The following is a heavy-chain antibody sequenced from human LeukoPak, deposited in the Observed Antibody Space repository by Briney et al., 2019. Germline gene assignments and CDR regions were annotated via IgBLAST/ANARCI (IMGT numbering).Heavy chain of an antibody. J-gene: IGHJ6*02. CDR2: ISWNSGSI. V-gene: IGHV3-9*01. Sequence: GRSLRLSCAASGFTFDDYAMHWVRQAPGKGLEWVSGISWNSGSIGYADSVKGRFTISRDNAKNSLYLQMNSLRAEDTALYYCAKDMLVSAFGNPPEDYYYYGMDVWGQGTTVTVSS. CDR1: GFTFDDYA. CDR3: AKDMLVSAFGNPPEDYYYYGMDV. D-gene: IGHD3-10*01.